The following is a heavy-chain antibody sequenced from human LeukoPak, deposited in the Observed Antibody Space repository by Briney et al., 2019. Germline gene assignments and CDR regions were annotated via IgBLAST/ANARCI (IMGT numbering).Heavy chain of an antibody. CDR2: ISSSSAYI. CDR1: GFPFSDYY. J-gene: IGHJ5*02. V-gene: IGHV3-21*06. Sequence: GGSLRLSCAASGFPFSDYYMNCVRQAPGKGLEWVSAISSSSAYIYYADSVQGRFTLSRDNAENSLYLQMNSLRAEDTAVYYCARDFPLYYDILTGLPFDPWGQGTLVTLSS. D-gene: IGHD3-9*01. CDR3: ARDFPLYYDILTGLPFDP.